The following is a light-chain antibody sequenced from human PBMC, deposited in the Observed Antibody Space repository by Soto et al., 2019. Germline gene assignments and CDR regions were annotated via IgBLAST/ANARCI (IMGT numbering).Light chain of an antibody. CDR1: QSVGRF. V-gene: IGKV1-39*01. J-gene: IGKJ2*01. Sequence: DIQMTQSPSSLSASVGDRVIITCRASQSVGRFLNWYQQKQGKAPKLLRGGVPSRFSVGGSGTEFTLIISSLQPEDSATYYCQQSRTTPWTFGQGTNLEI. CDR3: QQSRTTPWT.